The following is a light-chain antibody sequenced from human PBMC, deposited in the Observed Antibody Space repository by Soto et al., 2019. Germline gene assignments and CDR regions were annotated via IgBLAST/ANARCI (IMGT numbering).Light chain of an antibody. V-gene: IGKV3-11*01. Sequence: EIVLTQSPATLSLSPGERATLSCRASQSVSSYLAWYQQKPGQAPRLLIYDASNRATGIPARFSGSGSGTAFTLTISSLGPEDFAVYYCQQRSNWPPLTFGGGTKVEIK. J-gene: IGKJ4*01. CDR1: QSVSSY. CDR2: DAS. CDR3: QQRSNWPPLT.